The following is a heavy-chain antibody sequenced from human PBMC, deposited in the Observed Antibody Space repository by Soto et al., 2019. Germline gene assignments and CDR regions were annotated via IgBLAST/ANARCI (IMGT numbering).Heavy chain of an antibody. CDR1: GGTFSSYA. J-gene: IGHJ4*02. CDR3: ARYAPSRSGEGSGYTYYFDY. Sequence: SVKVSCKASGGTFSSYAISWVRQAPGQGLEWMGGIIPIFGTANYAQKFQGRVTITADESTSTAYMELSSLRSEDTAVYYCARYAPSRSGEGSGYTYYFDYWGQGTLVTVSS. V-gene: IGHV1-69*13. CDR2: IIPIFGTA. D-gene: IGHD3-22*01.